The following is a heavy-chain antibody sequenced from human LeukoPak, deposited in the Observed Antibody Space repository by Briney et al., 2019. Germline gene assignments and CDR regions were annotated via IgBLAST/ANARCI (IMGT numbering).Heavy chain of an antibody. J-gene: IGHJ4*02. V-gene: IGHV3-48*04. D-gene: IGHD1/OR15-1a*01. CDR1: GFTFSTYS. Sequence: GGSLRLSCTASGFTFSTYSMNWLRQAPGKGPEWLAYISSRTMFYADSVKGRFTISRDNTKNSLYLQMNGLSVEDTALYYCARTREQVLLLLHPFDHWGQGTLVTVSS. CDR2: ISSRTM. CDR3: ARTREQVLLLLHPFDH.